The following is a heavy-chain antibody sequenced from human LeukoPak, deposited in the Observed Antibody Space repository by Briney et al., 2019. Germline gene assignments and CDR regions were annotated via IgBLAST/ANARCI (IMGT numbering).Heavy chain of an antibody. D-gene: IGHD3-10*01. J-gene: IGHJ6*02. CDR1: SSGGYY. CDR2: INWNSDTI. V-gene: IGHV3-9*01. CDR3: TKDISSGRPAPYGMDV. Sequence: SSGGYYWSWIRQHPGKGLEWVSAINWNSDTIHYADSVRGRFTISRDNAKNTLYLQMNSLRVEDTAFYFCTKDISSGRPAPYGMDVWGHGTTVTVSS.